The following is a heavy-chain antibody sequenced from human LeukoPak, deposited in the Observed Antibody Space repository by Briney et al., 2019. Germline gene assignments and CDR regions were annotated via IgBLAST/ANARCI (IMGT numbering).Heavy chain of an antibody. D-gene: IGHD1-26*01. J-gene: IGHJ6*02. V-gene: IGHV3-49*04. Sequence: GRSLRLSCTASGFTFGDYAMSWVRQAPGKGLEWVGFIRSEAYGGTTEYAASVKGRFTISRDDSKSIAYLQMNSLKTEDTAVYYCTRVRELLYYYYGMDVWGQGTTVTVSS. CDR1: GFTFGDYA. CDR3: TRVRELLYYYYGMDV. CDR2: IRSEAYGGTT.